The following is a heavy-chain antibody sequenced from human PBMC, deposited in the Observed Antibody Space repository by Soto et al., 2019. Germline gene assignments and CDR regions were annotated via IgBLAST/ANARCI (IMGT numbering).Heavy chain of an antibody. CDR2: ISGGGST. Sequence: GGSLRLSCATSGFTFSHYAMSWVRQAPGKGLEWVSGISGGGSTYYADSVKGRFTISRDNSKNTLYLQMNSLRAEDTAVYYCASLVVVAANDAFDIWGQGTMVTVSS. CDR3: ASLVVVAANDAFDI. J-gene: IGHJ3*02. CDR1: GFTFSHYA. D-gene: IGHD2-15*01. V-gene: IGHV3-23*01.